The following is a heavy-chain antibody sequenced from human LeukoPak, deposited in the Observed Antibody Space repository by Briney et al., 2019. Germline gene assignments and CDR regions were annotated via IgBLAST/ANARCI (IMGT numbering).Heavy chain of an antibody. Sequence: QXLEWXXWXNPNSGNTGYAQKFQGRVTMTRKSSISKAYMELRSVRCEGTAVYYCARGLRFLEWFRYYYYYGMDVWGQGTTVTVSS. V-gene: IGHV1-8*01. CDR3: ARGLRFLEWFRYYYYYGMDV. J-gene: IGHJ6*02. CDR2: XNPNSGNT. D-gene: IGHD3-3*01.